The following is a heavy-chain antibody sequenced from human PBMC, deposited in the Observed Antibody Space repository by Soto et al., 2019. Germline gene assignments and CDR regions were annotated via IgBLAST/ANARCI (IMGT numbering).Heavy chain of an antibody. CDR1: GYTFTSYA. D-gene: IGHD3-9*01. Sequence: ASVKVSCKASGYTFTSYAMHWVRQAPGQRLEWMGWINAGNGNTKYSQKFQGRVTITRDTSASTAYMELSSLRSEDTAVYYCARARGYRTVCSDGYYNVYIDYCCQRALVPVS. CDR2: INAGNGNT. J-gene: IGHJ4*02. CDR3: ARARGYRTVCSDGYYNVYIDY. V-gene: IGHV1-3*01.